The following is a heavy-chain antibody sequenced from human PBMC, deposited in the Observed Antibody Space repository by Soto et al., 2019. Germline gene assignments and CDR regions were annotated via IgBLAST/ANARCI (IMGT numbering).Heavy chain of an antibody. CDR2: IYHSGST. V-gene: IGHV4-4*02. D-gene: IGHD4-17*01. J-gene: IGHJ4*02. CDR3: ARAGGSMTTVTRSYFDY. Sequence: SETLSLTCAVSGGSISSSNWWSWVRQPPGKGLEWIGEIYHSGSTNYNPSLKSRVTISVDKSKNQFSLKLSSVTAADTAVYYCARAGGSMTTVTRSYFDYWGQGTLVTVSS. CDR1: GGSISSSNW.